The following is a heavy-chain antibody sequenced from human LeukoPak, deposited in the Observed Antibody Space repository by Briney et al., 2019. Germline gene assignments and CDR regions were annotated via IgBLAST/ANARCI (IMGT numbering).Heavy chain of an antibody. CDR2: IIPIFGTA. D-gene: IGHD3-22*01. CDR1: GGTFSSYA. J-gene: IGHJ4*02. CDR3: ARDRTDVYYYDSSGYYSPFDY. Sequence: SVKASCKASGGTFSSYAISWVRQAPGQGLEWMGGIIPIFGTANYAQKFQGRVTITADESTSTAYMELSSLRSEDTAVYYCARDRTDVYYYDSSGYYSPFDYWGQGTLVTVSS. V-gene: IGHV1-69*13.